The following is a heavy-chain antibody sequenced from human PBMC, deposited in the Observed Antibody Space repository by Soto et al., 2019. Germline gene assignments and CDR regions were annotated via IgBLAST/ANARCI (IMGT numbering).Heavy chain of an antibody. CDR1: GFTFSSYG. V-gene: IGHV3-33*01. CDR2: IWYDGSNK. Sequence: QVQLVESGGGVVQPGRSLRLSCAASGFTFSSYGMHWVRQAPGKGLEWVPVIWYDGSNKYYADSVKGRFTISRDNSKNTLYLQMNSLRAEDTAVYYCARQTTVTTPFDYWGQGTLVTVSS. J-gene: IGHJ4*02. D-gene: IGHD4-4*01. CDR3: ARQTTVTTPFDY.